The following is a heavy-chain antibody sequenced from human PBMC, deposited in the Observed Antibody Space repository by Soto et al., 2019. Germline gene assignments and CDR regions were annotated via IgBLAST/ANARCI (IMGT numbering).Heavy chain of an antibody. V-gene: IGHV1-69*08. Sequence: QVQLVQSGAEVKKPGSSVKVSCKASGGTFSSYTISWVRQAPGQGLEWMGRIIPILGIANYAQKFQGRVTITADKSTSTAYMELSSLRSEDTAVYYCARERDTDMISFAPWGQGTLVTVSS. CDR2: IIPILGIA. J-gene: IGHJ5*02. CDR3: ARERDTDMISFAP. CDR1: GGTFSSYT. D-gene: IGHD5-18*01.